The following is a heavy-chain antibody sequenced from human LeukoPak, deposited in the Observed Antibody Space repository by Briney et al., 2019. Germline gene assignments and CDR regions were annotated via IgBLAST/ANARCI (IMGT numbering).Heavy chain of an antibody. Sequence: ASVKVSCKVSGDTLTELSMHWVRQAPGKGLEWMGGFDPEDGEAIYAQKFQGRVTTTEDTSTDTAYMELSSLRSEDTAVYYCALTGAGYQSAHDAFDIWGQGTMVTVSS. J-gene: IGHJ3*02. V-gene: IGHV1-24*01. CDR1: GDTLTELS. D-gene: IGHD5-12*01. CDR2: FDPEDGEA. CDR3: ALTGAGYQSAHDAFDI.